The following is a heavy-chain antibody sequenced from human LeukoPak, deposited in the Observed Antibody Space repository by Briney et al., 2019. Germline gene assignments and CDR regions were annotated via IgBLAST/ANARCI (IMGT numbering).Heavy chain of an antibody. D-gene: IGHD3-10*02. V-gene: IGHV3-30*02. CDR2: IRYDGSNN. J-gene: IGHJ6*04. Sequence: GGSLRLSCVASGFTFTAYGIHWVRQAPGKGLEWVSFIRYDGSNNSYADSVKGRFTISRDNAKNSLYLQMNSLRAEDTAVYYCAELGITMIGGVWGKGTTVTISS. CDR3: AELGITMIGGV. CDR1: GFTFTAYG.